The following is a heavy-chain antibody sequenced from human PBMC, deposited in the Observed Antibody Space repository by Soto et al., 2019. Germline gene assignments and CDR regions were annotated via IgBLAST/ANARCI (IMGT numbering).Heavy chain of an antibody. D-gene: IGHD3-9*01. CDR2: MNPNSGNT. V-gene: IGHV1-8*01. J-gene: IGHJ6*02. Sequence: ASVKVSCKASGYTFTSYDINWVRQATGQGLEWMGWMNPNSGNTGYAQKFQGRVTMTRNTSISTAYMELSNLRSEDTAVYYCARVSRYFDWLLPYYYGMDVWGQGTTVTVSS. CDR1: GYTFTSYD. CDR3: ARVSRYFDWLLPYYYGMDV.